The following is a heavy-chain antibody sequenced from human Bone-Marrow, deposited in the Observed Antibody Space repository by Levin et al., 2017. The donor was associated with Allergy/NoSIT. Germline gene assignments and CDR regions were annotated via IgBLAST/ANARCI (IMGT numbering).Heavy chain of an antibody. CDR1: GFTFSSYS. J-gene: IGHJ6*03. Sequence: GESLKISCAASGFTFSSYSMNWVRQAPGKGLEWVSSISSSSSYIYYADSVKGRFTISRDNAKNSLYLQMNSLRAEDTAVYYCARDQGLGITPHYMDVWGKGTTVTVSS. CDR2: ISSSSSYI. V-gene: IGHV3-21*01. CDR3: ARDQGLGITPHYMDV. D-gene: IGHD6-19*01.